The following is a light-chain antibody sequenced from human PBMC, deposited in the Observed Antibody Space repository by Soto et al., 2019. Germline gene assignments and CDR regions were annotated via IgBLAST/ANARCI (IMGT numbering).Light chain of an antibody. Sequence: QSVLTQPASVSGSPGQSITISCTGTSSDVGGYNVVSWYQHHPGKAPKLMIYDVTKRPSGVSNRFSGSKSGNTASLTISGLQAEDEADYYCCSYAGSSTYVFGTGTKLTVL. CDR2: DVT. CDR1: SSDVGGYNV. V-gene: IGLV2-23*02. CDR3: CSYAGSSTYV. J-gene: IGLJ1*01.